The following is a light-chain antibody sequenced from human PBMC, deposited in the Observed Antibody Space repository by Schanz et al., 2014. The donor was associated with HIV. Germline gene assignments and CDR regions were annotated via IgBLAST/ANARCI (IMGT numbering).Light chain of an antibody. CDR2: DAS. CDR1: QNVNHY. V-gene: IGKV3-11*01. J-gene: IGKJ1*01. CDR3: QQRSKWPQT. Sequence: EIVLTQSPATLSFSPGERVTLSCRASQNVNHYLAWYQQKPGRAPRLLIYDASNRATGIPARFSGSGSGTDFSLTISSLEPEDFAVYYCQQRSKWPQTFGQGTKVEI.